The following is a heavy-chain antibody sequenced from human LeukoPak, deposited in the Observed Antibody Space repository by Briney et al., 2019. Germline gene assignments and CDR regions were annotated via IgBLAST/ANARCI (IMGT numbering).Heavy chain of an antibody. Sequence: GGSLRLSCAASGISFRNYAMSWVRQAPARGPEWVSSLRGNDETFYADSVKGRFTLSRDDSRNTVYLQLNNLRVEDTAIYYCARASWVSDPDAVRWGQGTQVTVSS. CDR3: ARASWVSDPDAVR. V-gene: IGHV3-23*01. J-gene: IGHJ4*02. CDR2: LRGNDET. CDR1: GISFRNYA. D-gene: IGHD3-10*01.